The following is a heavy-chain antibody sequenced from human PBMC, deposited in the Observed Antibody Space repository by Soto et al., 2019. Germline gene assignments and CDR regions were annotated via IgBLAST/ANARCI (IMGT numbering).Heavy chain of an antibody. CDR1: GFTFSSYG. Sequence: QVQLVESGGGVVQPGRSLRLSCAASGFTFSSYGMHWVRQAPGKGLEWVAVIWYDGSNKYYADSVKGRFTISRDNSKNTLYLLMNSLRAEDTAVYYCARGSGLAVRGAHCFDPWGQGTLVTVSS. J-gene: IGHJ5*02. CDR3: ARGSGLAVRGAHCFDP. V-gene: IGHV3-33*01. CDR2: IWYDGSNK. D-gene: IGHD3-10*01.